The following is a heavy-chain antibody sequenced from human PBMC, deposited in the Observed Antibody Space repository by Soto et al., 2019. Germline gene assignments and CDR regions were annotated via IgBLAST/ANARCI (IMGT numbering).Heavy chain of an antibody. J-gene: IGHJ5*02. CDR2: MNTRTGGT. CDR1: GYTFTAHY. D-gene: IGHD2-2*01. CDR3: TRGTSTSWFDP. Sequence: QVQLVQSGAEVKKPGASVKVSCRASGYTFTAHYIHWGRQAPGQGLEWMGWMNTRTGGTMYGARLQGRVTMTRDTSISTAYMELSTLRSDDTAMYYCTRGTSTSWFDPWGQGTLVTI. V-gene: IGHV1-2*02.